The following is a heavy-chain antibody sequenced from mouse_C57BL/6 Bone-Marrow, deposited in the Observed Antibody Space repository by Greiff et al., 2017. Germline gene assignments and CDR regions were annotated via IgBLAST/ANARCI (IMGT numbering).Heavy chain of an antibody. CDR2: IDPSDSYT. J-gene: IGHJ2*01. CDR1: GYTFTSYW. CDR3: ARRGYYSVAGYYFDY. Sequence: VQLQQPGAELVRPGTSVKLSCKASGYTFTSYWMHWVKQRPGQGLEWIGVIDPSDSYTNYNQKFKGKATVTVDTSSSTAYMQLSSLTSEDSAVYYCARRGYYSVAGYYFDYWGQGTTLTVSS. D-gene: IGHD2-12*01. V-gene: IGHV1-59*01.